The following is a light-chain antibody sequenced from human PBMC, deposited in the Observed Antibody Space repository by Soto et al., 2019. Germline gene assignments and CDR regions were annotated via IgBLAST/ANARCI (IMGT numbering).Light chain of an antibody. Sequence: QSALTQPRSVSGSPGQSVTISCTGTSSDVGTYDFVSWYQQHPGKAPKVIIYEGIKRPSGVSNRFSGSNSGSTASLTISGLQAEDEADYYCCSYVGATTYVFGTGTKVTVL. V-gene: IGLV2-23*01. CDR2: EGI. CDR3: CSYVGATTYV. J-gene: IGLJ1*01. CDR1: SSDVGTYDF.